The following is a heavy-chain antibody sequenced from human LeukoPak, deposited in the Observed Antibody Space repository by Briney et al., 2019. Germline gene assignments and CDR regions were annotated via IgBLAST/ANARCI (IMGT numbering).Heavy chain of an antibody. CDR3: ARIWYFGDNNWRYFDY. J-gene: IGHJ4*02. CDR1: GFTFSSYA. Sequence: GGSLRLSCAASGFTFSSYAMSWVRQAPGKGLEWVANIDPDGSETQYVGSVKGRFTTSRDNAKNSLYLQMNSLRAEDTAIYYCARIWYFGDNNWRYFDYWGQGTLVTVSS. CDR2: IDPDGSET. D-gene: IGHD1-20*01. V-gene: IGHV3-7*01.